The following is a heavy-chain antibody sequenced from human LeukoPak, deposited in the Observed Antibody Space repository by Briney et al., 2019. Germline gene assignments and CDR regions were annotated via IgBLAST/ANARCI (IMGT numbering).Heavy chain of an antibody. CDR3: TRGGPRYCSGGSCYFGY. V-gene: IGHV4-34*01. J-gene: IGHJ4*02. CDR1: GGSFSGYY. D-gene: IGHD2-15*01. Sequence: SETLSLTCAVYGGSFSGYYWSWIRQPPGKGLEWIGEINHSGSTNYNPSLKSRVTISVDTSKNQFSLKLSSVTAADTAVYYCTRGGPRYCSGGSCYFGYWGQGTLVTVSS. CDR2: INHSGST.